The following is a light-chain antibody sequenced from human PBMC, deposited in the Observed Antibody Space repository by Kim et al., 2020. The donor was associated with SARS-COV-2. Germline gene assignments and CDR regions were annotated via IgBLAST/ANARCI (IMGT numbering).Light chain of an antibody. J-gene: IGKJ4*01. CDR1: RCVRSH. CDR3: EQRSNWLT. Sequence: LCLWDGATRACRAGRCVRSHLARYQQKPGQAPRLLIYDASNRATGIPARFSGSGSGTDFTLTISSLEPEDFAVYYCEQRSNWLTVGGGTKVDIK. CDR2: DAS. V-gene: IGKV3-11*01.